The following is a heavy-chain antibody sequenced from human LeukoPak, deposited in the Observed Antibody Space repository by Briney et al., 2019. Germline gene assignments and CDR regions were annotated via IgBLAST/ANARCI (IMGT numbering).Heavy chain of an antibody. D-gene: IGHD4-17*01. V-gene: IGHV4-39*07. CDR1: GGSISSSSYY. J-gene: IGHJ4*02. CDR3: ARDNGYGDPFDY. Sequence: PSETLSLTCTVSGGSISSSSYYWGWIRQPPGRGLEWIGSLYYSGSTNYNPSLKSRVTISVDTSKNQFSLKLSSVTAADTAVYFCARDNGYGDPFDYWGQGTLVTVSS. CDR2: LYYSGST.